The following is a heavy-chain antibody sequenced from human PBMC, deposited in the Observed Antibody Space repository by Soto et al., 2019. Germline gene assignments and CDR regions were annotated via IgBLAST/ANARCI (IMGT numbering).Heavy chain of an antibody. CDR3: AKGGYSYDNWFDP. J-gene: IGHJ5*02. CDR1: GFTFSNYA. CDR2: MSFDGSNE. V-gene: IGHV3-30*18. Sequence: GGSLRLSCAASGFTFSNYAMHWVRQAPGKGLEWVAVMSFDGSNEKYVDSVRGRFTISRDNSKNMLYLQMNSLRTEDTVVYYCAKGGYSYDNWFDPWGLGNLVTVSS. D-gene: IGHD5-18*01.